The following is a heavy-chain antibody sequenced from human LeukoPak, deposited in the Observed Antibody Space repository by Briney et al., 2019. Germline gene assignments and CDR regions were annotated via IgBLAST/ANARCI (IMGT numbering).Heavy chain of an antibody. V-gene: IGHV4-39*01. CDR3: ARCGYYTPFDY. CDR2: IHYSGST. Sequence: SETLSLTCTVSGGSISSTSYYWGWIRQPPGKGLEWIGSIHYSGSTYYNPSLKGRVTTSLDTSKNQFSLKLTSVTAADTAVYYCARCGYYTPFDYWGQGTLVTVSS. D-gene: IGHD3-3*01. J-gene: IGHJ4*02. CDR1: GGSISSTSYY.